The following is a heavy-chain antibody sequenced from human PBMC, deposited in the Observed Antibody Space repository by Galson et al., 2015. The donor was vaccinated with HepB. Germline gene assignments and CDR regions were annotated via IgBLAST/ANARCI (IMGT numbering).Heavy chain of an antibody. CDR1: GFTFSIHS. CDR2: ARSGGTK. Sequence: SLRLSCAASGFTFSIHSMNWVRQSPGRGLEWVAYARSGGTKYYADSVKGRFTISRDNVNNLLYLQMDSLRDEDTAIYYCARGAVQMEGRGAMGPAVELYYFEHWGPGTLVTVSS. V-gene: IGHV3-48*02. J-gene: IGHJ4*02. D-gene: IGHD1-1*01. CDR3: ARGAVQMEGRGAMGPAVELYYFEH.